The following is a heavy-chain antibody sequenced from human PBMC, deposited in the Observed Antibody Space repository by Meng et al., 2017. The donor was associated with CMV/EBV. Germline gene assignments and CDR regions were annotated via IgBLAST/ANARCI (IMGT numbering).Heavy chain of an antibody. Sequence: SAKVSCKASGFTFTSSSVQWVRQARGQRREWIGWIVVGSGNTNYAQKFQERVTITRDKSTSTAYMELSSLRSEDTAVYYCAADPMIVVVSTTVRVFDYWGQGTLVTVSS. V-gene: IGHV1-58*01. CDR3: AADPMIVVVSTTVRVFDY. CDR2: IVVGSGNT. J-gene: IGHJ4*02. D-gene: IGHD3-22*01. CDR1: GFTFTSSS.